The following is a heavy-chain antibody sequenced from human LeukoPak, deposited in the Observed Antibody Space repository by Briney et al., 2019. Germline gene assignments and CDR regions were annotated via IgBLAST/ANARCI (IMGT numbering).Heavy chain of an antibody. CDR2: IYNSGIT. D-gene: IGHD4/OR15-4a*01. CDR3: ARDHLPAGAPGYYMDV. CDR1: GGSVSSHF. Sequence: SETLSLTCTVSGGSVSSHFWSWIRQPPGKGLEWIGYIYNSGITNYTPSLKSRVTMSVATSKNQFSLMLRSVTAADTAVYYCARDHLPAGAPGYYMDVWGKGTTVTVSS. J-gene: IGHJ6*03. V-gene: IGHV4-59*02.